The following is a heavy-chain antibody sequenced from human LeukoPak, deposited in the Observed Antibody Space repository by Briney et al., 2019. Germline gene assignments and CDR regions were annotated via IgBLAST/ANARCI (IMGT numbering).Heavy chain of an antibody. J-gene: IGHJ4*02. CDR3: ASMHIVVVTAILAVDWFDY. Sequence: PGGSLRLSCVVSGFTVSGDYISWFRQAPGKGLEWVSVLYYGVSTFYKDSVKGRFTTSGDNFKNTVYLQMNSLRAEDTAVYYCASMHIVVVTAILAVDWFDYWGQGTLVTVSS. V-gene: IGHV3-66*02. D-gene: IGHD2-21*02. CDR1: GFTVSGDY. CDR2: LYYGVST.